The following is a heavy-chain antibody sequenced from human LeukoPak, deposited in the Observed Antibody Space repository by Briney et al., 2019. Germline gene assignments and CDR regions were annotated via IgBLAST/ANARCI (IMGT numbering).Heavy chain of an antibody. CDR3: VNQISGWVY. CDR2: ISRNGGST. J-gene: IGHJ4*02. CDR1: GFTFSSYA. V-gene: IGHV3-64D*06. D-gene: IGHD6-19*01. Sequence: GGSLTLSRSASGFTFSSYAMHSVRPAPRKGLEYVSGISRNGGSTYYADSVKGRYTLSRDNSKNTLYLQMSSLRPEDTAVYYCVNQISGWVYWGQGTLVIVSS.